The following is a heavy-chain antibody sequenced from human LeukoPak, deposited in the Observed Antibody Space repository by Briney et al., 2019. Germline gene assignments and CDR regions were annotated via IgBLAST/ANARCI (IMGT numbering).Heavy chain of an antibody. CDR2: ISSSGSTI. J-gene: IGHJ6*02. D-gene: IGHD1-26*01. V-gene: IGHV3-48*03. CDR1: GFTFSSYE. Sequence: GGSLRLSCAASGFTFSSYEMKWVRQAPGKGLEGVSYISSSGSTIYYADSVKGRFTISRDNAKTSLYLQMNSLRAEDTAVYYCARESGMACLRDYYGMDVWGQGTTVTFSS. CDR3: ARESGMACLRDYYGMDV.